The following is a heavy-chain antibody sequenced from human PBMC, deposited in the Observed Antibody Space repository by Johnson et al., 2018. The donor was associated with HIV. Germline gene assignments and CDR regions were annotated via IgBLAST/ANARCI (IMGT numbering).Heavy chain of an antibody. Sequence: QVQLVESGGGLVQPGGSLRLSCAASGITFNYYGIHWVRQAPGKGLEWVAFVRHDGSNTYYEDSVKGRFTISRDNSKNTVYLQMNSLRTEDTAVYYCARDTTLDYYDSSGHQETDAFDIWGQGTMVTVSS. J-gene: IGHJ3*02. CDR3: ARDTTLDYYDSSGHQETDAFDI. CDR1: GITFNYYG. V-gene: IGHV3-30*02. D-gene: IGHD3-22*01. CDR2: VRHDGSNT.